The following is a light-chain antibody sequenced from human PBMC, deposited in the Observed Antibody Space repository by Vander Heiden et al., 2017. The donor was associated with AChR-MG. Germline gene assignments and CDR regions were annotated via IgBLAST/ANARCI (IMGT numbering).Light chain of an antibody. J-gene: IGLJ3*02. V-gene: IGLV8-61*01. Sequence: QAAVTQEPSLSVSPGGTVTLTCGLNSGAVSTYDFPSWYQQTPGQAPRTLMYSTNIRSSGVPDRFSGSIIGNKAALTITGAQADDESYYYCLLYMRADSSWVLGGGTKLTVL. CDR1: SGAVSTYDF. CDR2: STN. CDR3: LLYMRADSSWV.